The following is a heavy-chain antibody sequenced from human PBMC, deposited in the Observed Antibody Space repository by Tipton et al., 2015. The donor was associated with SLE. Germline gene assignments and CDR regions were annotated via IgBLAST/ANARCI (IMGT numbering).Heavy chain of an antibody. CDR1: GGSINSYNW. V-gene: IGHV4-4*02. CDR2: IYHSGTT. CDR3: ARYFYDSSGVCLFDL. D-gene: IGHD3-22*01. Sequence: TLSLTCAVSGGSINSYNWWTWVRQPPGKGLEWIGEIYHSGTTYYNPSLQGRLSMSLDTSKNQLSLQLSSVTSADTAVYYCARYFYDSSGVCLFDLWGQGTLVTVSS. J-gene: IGHJ4*02.